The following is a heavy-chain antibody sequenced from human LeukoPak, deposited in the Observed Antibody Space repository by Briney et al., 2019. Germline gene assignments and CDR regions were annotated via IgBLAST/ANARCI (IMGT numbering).Heavy chain of an antibody. V-gene: IGHV3-74*01. CDR1: GFTLMGYW. D-gene: IGHD5-24*01. J-gene: IGHJ3*02. CDR3: VREMATGVDAFDI. CDR2: IKSDGSGT. Sequence: GGSLRLSCAASGFTLMGYWMHWVRQVPGKGLVSVSRIKSDGSGTSYVDSVKGRFTISRDNAKNAVYLQMNSLRGEDTAVYYCVREMATGVDAFDIWGQGTMVTVFS.